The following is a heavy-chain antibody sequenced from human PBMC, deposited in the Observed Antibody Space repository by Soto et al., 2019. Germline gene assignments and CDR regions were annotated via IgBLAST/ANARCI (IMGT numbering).Heavy chain of an antibody. Sequence: GASVKVSCKASVLTFPSDDIEWERQTTGQGLEWMGWMNPISNSRGYTQNFQGRVTMTWNSPTSTAYMELSSLRSEDTAIYYCARYRTIAPMAFDIWGQGTLVTVSS. CDR2: MNPISNSR. CDR1: VLTFPSDD. J-gene: IGHJ3*02. V-gene: IGHV1-8*01. CDR3: ARYRTIAPMAFDI. D-gene: IGHD3-9*01.